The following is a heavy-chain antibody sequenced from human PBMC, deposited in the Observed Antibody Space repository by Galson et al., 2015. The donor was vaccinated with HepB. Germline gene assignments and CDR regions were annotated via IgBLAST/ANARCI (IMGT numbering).Heavy chain of an antibody. Sequence: SLRLSCAASGFTFSSYWMSWVRQAPGKGLEWVANIKQDGSEKYYVDSVKGRFTISRDNAKNSLYLQMNSLRAEDTAVYYCARDPPGAYYYDSSGYFAYWGQRTLVTVSA. CDR2: IKQDGSEK. D-gene: IGHD3-22*01. CDR3: ARDPPGAYYYDSSGYFAY. CDR1: GFTFSSYW. J-gene: IGHJ4*02. V-gene: IGHV3-7*03.